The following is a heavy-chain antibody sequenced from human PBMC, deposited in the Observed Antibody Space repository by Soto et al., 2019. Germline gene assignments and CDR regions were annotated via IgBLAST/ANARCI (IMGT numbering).Heavy chain of an antibody. V-gene: IGHV3-15*01. J-gene: IGHJ6*02. CDR1: GLKFSDAW. CDR2: ITSMGTT. CDR3: SWNADLYHGLAV. Sequence: VQVVESGGGLVKPGDSLRLSCVVSGLKFSDAWVSWVRQAPGKGLEWVGRITSMGTTDYGAPVGGRFTISRDNSRNTLYLQMSSLKTEDTALYYCSWNADLYHGLAVWGQGTTVTVSS. D-gene: IGHD1-1*01.